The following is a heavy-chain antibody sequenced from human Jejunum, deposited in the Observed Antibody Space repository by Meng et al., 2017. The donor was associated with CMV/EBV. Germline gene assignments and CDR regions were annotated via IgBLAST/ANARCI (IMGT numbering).Heavy chain of an antibody. CDR2: IRYDGTYE. CDR1: FPFGSFV. CDR3: ARDRVPFELVASYFPY. V-gene: IGHV3-30*02. Sequence: FPFGSFVMHWVRQAPGKGLEWVAFIRYDGTYEQYSDSVRGRFTISRDNSKNTLYLQMNNLGLEDTAVYYCARDRVPFELVASYFPYWGQGTLVTVSS. J-gene: IGHJ4*02. D-gene: IGHD3-9*01.